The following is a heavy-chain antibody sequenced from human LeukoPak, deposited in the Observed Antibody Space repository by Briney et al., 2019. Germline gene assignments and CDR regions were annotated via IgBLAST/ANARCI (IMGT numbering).Heavy chain of an antibody. D-gene: IGHD3-22*01. CDR3: AKGYYYDSSGYRGFDY. V-gene: IGHV3-30*02. CDR1: GFTFSSYG. CDR2: IRYDGSNK. J-gene: IGHJ4*02. Sequence: GGSLRLSCAAPGFTFSSYGMHWVRQAPGKGLEWVAFIRYDGSNKYYADSVKGRFTISRDNSKNTLYLQMNSLRAEDTAVYYCAKGYYYDSSGYRGFDYWGQGTLVTVSS.